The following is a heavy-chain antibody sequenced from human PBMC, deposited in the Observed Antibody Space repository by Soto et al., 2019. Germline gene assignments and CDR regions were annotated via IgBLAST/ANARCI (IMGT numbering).Heavy chain of an antibody. CDR3: ASDPEAYSSSSGAFDY. J-gene: IGHJ4*02. Sequence: QVQLVQSGAEVKKPGSSVKVSCKASGGTFSSYAISWVRQAPGQGLEWMGGIIPIFGTANYAQKFQGRVTITADESTSTAYMELSSLRSEDTAVYYCASDPEAYSSSSGAFDYWGQGTLVTVSS. CDR2: IIPIFGTA. V-gene: IGHV1-69*01. CDR1: GGTFSSYA. D-gene: IGHD6-6*01.